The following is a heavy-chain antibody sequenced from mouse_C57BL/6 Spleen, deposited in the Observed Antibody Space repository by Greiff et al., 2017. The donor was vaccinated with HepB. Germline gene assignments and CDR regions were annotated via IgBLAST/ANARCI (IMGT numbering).Heavy chain of an antibody. CDR1: GYTFTDYE. V-gene: IGHV1-15*01. Sequence: VKLMESGAELVRPGASVTLSCKASGYTFTDYEMHWVKQTPVHGLEWIGAIDPETGGTAYNQKFKGKAILTADKSSSTAYMELRSLTSEDSAVYYCTRQITTVVATRAMDYWGQGTSVTVSS. CDR3: TRQITTVVATRAMDY. J-gene: IGHJ4*01. CDR2: IDPETGGT. D-gene: IGHD1-1*01.